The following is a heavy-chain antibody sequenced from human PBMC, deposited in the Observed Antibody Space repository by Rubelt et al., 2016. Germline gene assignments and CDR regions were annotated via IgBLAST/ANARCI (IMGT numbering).Heavy chain of an antibody. CDR3: AIRQPDYGDLDFDY. D-gene: IGHD4-17*01. Sequence: QVQLVQSGAEVKKPGASVKVSCKVSGYTLTELSMHWVRQAPGKGLEWMGGFYPEDGETIYAQRFKGRVTRTEDTSTDTAYMGLVSRRLEETAVYYCAIRQPDYGDLDFDYWGQGTLVTVSS. CDR2: FYPEDGET. J-gene: IGHJ4*02. CDR1: GYTLTELS. V-gene: IGHV1-24*01.